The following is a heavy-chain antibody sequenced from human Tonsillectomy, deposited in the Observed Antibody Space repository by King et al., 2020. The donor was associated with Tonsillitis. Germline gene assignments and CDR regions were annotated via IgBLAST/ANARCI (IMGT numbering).Heavy chain of an antibody. CDR1: GFIFSNYW. V-gene: IGHV3-7*03. CDR2: INLHGSES. Sequence: VQLVESGGGLVQPGGSLRLSCAASGFIFSNYWMSWVRQAPGKGLEWVANINLHGSESHYVDSVKGRFTISRDNTKNSLYLQMNSLRTEDAAVYYCARVGDSSDYPPGHHWGQGTLVTVSS. D-gene: IGHD3-22*01. CDR3: ARVGDSSDYPPGHH. J-gene: IGHJ4*02.